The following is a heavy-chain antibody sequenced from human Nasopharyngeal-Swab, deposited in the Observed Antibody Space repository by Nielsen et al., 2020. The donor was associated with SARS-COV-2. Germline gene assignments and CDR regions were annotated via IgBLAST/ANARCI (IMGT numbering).Heavy chain of an antibody. CDR1: GFTFDDYA. V-gene: IGHV3-43D*03. Sequence: GESLKISCAASGFTFDDYAMHWVRQVPGKGLEWISLISWDGGNTLYAASVRGRFTISRDNAKNSLYLQMNSLRAEDTAVYYCARVVYGYNYPVDYWGQGTLVTVSS. D-gene: IGHD5-24*01. CDR2: ISWDGGNT. CDR3: ARVVYGYNYPVDY. J-gene: IGHJ4*02.